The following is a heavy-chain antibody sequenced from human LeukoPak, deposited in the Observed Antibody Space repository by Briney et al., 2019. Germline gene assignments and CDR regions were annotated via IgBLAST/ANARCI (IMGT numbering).Heavy chain of an antibody. D-gene: IGHD1-26*01. CDR3: ARDLRRVVGATTLGY. CDR2: IIPIFGTA. J-gene: IGHJ4*02. Sequence: ASVKVSCKASGGTFSSYAISWVRQAPGQGLEWMGGIIPIFGTANYAQKFQGRVTITADKSTSTAYMELSSLRSEDTAVYYCARDLRRVVGATTLGYWGQGTLVTVSS. V-gene: IGHV1-69*06. CDR1: GGTFSSYA.